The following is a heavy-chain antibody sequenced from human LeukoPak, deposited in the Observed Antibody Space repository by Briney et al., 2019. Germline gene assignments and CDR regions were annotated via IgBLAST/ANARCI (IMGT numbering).Heavy chain of an antibody. Sequence: VASVKVSCKASGGTFSSYAISWVRQAPGQGLEWMGGIIPIFGTANYAQKFQGRVTITADESTSTAYMEPSSLRSEDTAVYYCARDGTEGYYFDYWGQGTLVTVSS. J-gene: IGHJ4*02. CDR1: GGTFSSYA. CDR2: IIPIFGTA. D-gene: IGHD1-26*01. CDR3: ARDGTEGYYFDY. V-gene: IGHV1-69*13.